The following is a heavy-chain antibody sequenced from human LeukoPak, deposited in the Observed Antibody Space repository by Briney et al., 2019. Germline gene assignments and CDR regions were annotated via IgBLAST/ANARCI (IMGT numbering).Heavy chain of an antibody. V-gene: IGHV4-59*12. J-gene: IGHJ5*02. CDR1: GGSISSYY. D-gene: IGHD3-3*01. Sequence: SETLSLTCTVSGGSISSYYWSWIRQPPGKGLEWIGYIYYSGSTNYNPSLKSRVTISVDTSKNQFSLKLSSVTAADTAVYYCARGLGTPDFWSGYEVRWFDPWGQGTLVTVSS. CDR3: ARGLGTPDFWSGYEVRWFDP. CDR2: IYYSGST.